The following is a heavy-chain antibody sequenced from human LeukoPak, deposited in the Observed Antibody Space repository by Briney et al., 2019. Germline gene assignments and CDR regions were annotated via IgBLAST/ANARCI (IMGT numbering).Heavy chain of an antibody. CDR1: GFTFSDSA. Sequence: PGGSLRLSCAASGFTFSDSAMSWVRQAPGKGLEWVPVISGGGGTTYYADSVKGRFTISRDNSKNTLSLQMNSLRAEDTAVYFCAKALGSSWLFDYWGQGTLVTVSS. V-gene: IGHV3-23*01. J-gene: IGHJ4*02. CDR2: ISGGGGTT. D-gene: IGHD6-13*01. CDR3: AKALGSSWLFDY.